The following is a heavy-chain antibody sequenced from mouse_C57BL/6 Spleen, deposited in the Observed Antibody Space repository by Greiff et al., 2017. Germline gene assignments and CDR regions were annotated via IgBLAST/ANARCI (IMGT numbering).Heavy chain of an antibody. CDR1: GYAFSSSW. V-gene: IGHV1-82*01. Sequence: QVQLQQPGPELVKPGASVKISCKASGYAFSSSWMNWVKQRPGKGLEWIGRIYPGDGDTNYNRKFKGKATLTADKSSSTAYMQLSSLTSEDSAVXFCAGTSYMDYWGQGTSVTVSS. J-gene: IGHJ4*01. CDR2: IYPGDGDT. CDR3: AGTSYMDY.